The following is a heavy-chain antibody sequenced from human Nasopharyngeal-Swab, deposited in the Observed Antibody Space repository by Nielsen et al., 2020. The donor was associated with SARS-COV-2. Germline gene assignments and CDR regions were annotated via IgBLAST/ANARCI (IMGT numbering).Heavy chain of an antibody. CDR1: GFTFSSYS. Sequence: GESLKISCAASGFTFSSYSTNWVRQAPGKGLEWVSSISSSSSYIYYADSVKGRFTISRDNAKNSLYLQMNSLRAEDTAVYYCARVDGYSYGYYYYYYGMDVWGQGTTVTVSS. CDR2: ISSSSSYI. V-gene: IGHV3-21*01. J-gene: IGHJ6*02. D-gene: IGHD5-18*01. CDR3: ARVDGYSYGYYYYYYGMDV.